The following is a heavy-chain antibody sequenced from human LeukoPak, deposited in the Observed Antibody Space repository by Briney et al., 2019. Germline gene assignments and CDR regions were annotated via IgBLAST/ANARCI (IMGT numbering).Heavy chain of an antibody. CDR1: GGSFSGYY. J-gene: IGHJ6*02. CDR2: INHSGST. D-gene: IGHD1-14*01. V-gene: IGHV4-34*01. Sequence: SSETLSLTCAVYGGSFSGYYWSWIRQPPGKGLEWIGEINHSGSTNYNPSLKSRVTISVDTSKNQFSLKLSSVTAADTAVYYCAREKYNDFYYYYGMDVWGQGTTVTVSS. CDR3: AREKYNDFYYYYGMDV.